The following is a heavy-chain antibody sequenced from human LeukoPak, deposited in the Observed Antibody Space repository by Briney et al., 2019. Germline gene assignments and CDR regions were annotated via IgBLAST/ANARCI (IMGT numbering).Heavy chain of an antibody. CDR2: INHSGSN. CDR1: GGSFSGYY. J-gene: IGHJ4*02. Sequence: SETLSLTCAVYGGSFSGYYWSWIRQPPGKGLEWIGEINHSGSNNYNPSLKSRVTISIDTSKNQFSLKLNSVTTADTAVYYCTRGQDHWGQGTLVTVSS. CDR3: TRGQDH. V-gene: IGHV4-34*01.